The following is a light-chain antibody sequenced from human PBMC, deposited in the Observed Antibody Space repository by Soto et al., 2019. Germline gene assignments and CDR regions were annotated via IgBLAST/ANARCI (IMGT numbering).Light chain of an antibody. CDR3: QQYYSTPRT. V-gene: IGKV4-1*01. J-gene: IGKJ1*01. CDR1: QSVLYSSNNKNY. CDR2: WAS. Sequence: DIVMTQSPDSLAVSLGERATINCKSSQSVLYSSNNKNYLAWYQQKLGQPPKLLIYWASSRESGVPDRFSGSGSGTGFTLTISSLQAEDVAVYYCQQYYSTPRTFGQGTKVDIK.